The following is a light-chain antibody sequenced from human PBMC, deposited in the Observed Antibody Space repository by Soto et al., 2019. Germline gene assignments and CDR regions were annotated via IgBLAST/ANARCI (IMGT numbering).Light chain of an antibody. CDR3: QQRSNWPRT. Sequence: EIVLTQSPATLSLSPGERATLSCRASQSVSSSLGWYQQIPGQAPRLLIYDASNRATGIPARFSGSGSGTDFTLTISSLETEDFAVNYCQQRSNWPRTFGQGTKLEIK. CDR2: DAS. J-gene: IGKJ2*01. CDR1: QSVSSS. V-gene: IGKV3-11*01.